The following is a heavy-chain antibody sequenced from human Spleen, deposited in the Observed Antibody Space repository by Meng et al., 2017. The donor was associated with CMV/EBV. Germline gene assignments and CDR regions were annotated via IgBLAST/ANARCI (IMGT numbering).Heavy chain of an antibody. J-gene: IGHJ4*02. D-gene: IGHD6-19*01. V-gene: IGHV3-21*01. CDR2: ISSSSSYI. Sequence: SGFTFSSYSMNWVRQAPGKGLEWVSSISSSSSYIYYADSVKGRFTISRDNAKNSLYLQMSSLRAEDTAVYYCAREGAAVAALGFGYWGQGTLVTVSS. CDR3: AREGAAVAALGFGY. CDR1: GFTFSSYS.